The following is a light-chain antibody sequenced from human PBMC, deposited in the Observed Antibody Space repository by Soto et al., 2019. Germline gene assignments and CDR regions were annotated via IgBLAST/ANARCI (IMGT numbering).Light chain of an antibody. CDR3: QKLKSYPIT. Sequence: DIQLTQSPSFLSASVGDRVTITCRASQGISSYLAWYQQKPGKAPKLLIYAASTLQSGVPSRFSGSGSGTELTLTISSLQLEDVASYYCQKLKSYPITFGQRTRLEI. J-gene: IGKJ5*01. V-gene: IGKV1-9*01. CDR2: AAS. CDR1: QGISSY.